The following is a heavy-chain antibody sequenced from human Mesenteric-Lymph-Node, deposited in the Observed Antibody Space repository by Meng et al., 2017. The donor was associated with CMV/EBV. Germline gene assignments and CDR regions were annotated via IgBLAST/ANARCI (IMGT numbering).Heavy chain of an antibody. CDR2: IDPSDSYT. J-gene: IGHJ4*02. V-gene: IGHV5-10-1*01. Sequence: SGYSITSYWISWVRQMPGKGLEWMGRIDPSDSYTNYSPSFQGHVTISADKSISTAYLQWSSLKASDTAMYYCARHGTSIAVAGVFDYWGQGTLVTVSS. CDR3: ARHGTSIAVAGVFDY. CDR1: GYSITSYW. D-gene: IGHD6-19*01.